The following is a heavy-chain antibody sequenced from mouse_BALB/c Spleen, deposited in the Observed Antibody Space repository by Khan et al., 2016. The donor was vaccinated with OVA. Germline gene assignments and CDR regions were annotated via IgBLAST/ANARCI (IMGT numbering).Heavy chain of an antibody. V-gene: IGHV2-6-7*01. CDR2: IWGDGST. CDR1: GFSLTGYG. D-gene: IGHD2-1*01. Sequence: QVQLKESGPGLVAPSQSLSITCTVSGFSLTGYGVNWVRQPPGKGLEWLGMIWGDGSTDYNSALKSRLSISKDKSKSQVFLKMNSLQTDDTAMYYCARASYGNNREAMDYWGKGTSVTVPS. J-gene: IGHJ4*01. CDR3: ARASYGNNREAMDY.